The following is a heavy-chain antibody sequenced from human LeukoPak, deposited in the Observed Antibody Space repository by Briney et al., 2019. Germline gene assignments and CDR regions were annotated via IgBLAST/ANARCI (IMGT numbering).Heavy chain of an antibody. CDR2: IYYSGST. CDR3: AIRSSRGGYDAFDI. V-gene: IGHV4-59*01. CDR1: GGSISSYY. Sequence: PSETLSLTCTVSGGSISSYYWSWIRQPPGKGLEWIGYIYYSGSTNYNPSLKSRVTISVDTSKNQFSLKLSSVTAADTAVYYCAIRSSRGGYDAFDIWGQGTMVTVSS. D-gene: IGHD2-15*01. J-gene: IGHJ3*02.